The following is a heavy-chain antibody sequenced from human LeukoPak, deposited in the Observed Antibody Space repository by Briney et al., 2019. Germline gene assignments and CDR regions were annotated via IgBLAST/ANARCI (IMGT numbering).Heavy chain of an antibody. CDR1: GYTFTSHY. Sequence: GASVKVSCKASGYTFTSHYMHWVRQAPEQGLEWMGIINPSGGSTSYAQKFQGRVTMTRDTSISTAYMELSRLRSDDTAVYYCARDPHPNYCSSTSCYPEFNWFDPWGQGTLVTVSS. V-gene: IGHV1-46*01. CDR2: INPSGGST. CDR3: ARDPHPNYCSSTSCYPEFNWFDP. D-gene: IGHD2-2*01. J-gene: IGHJ5*02.